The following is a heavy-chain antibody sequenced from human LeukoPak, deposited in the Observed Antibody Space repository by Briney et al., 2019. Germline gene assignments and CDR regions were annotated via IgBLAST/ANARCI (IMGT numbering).Heavy chain of an antibody. D-gene: IGHD2-2*01. J-gene: IGHJ4*02. CDR3: ASPFPTDCSSTSCSIDY. V-gene: IGHV4-39*01. CDR2: IYYSGST. Sequence: SETLSLTCTVSGGSISSSSYYWGWIRQPPGKGLEWIGSIYYSGSTYYNPSRKSRVTISVDTSKNQFSLKLSSVTAADTAVYYCASPFPTDCSSTSCSIDYWGQGTLVTVSS. CDR1: GGSISSSSYY.